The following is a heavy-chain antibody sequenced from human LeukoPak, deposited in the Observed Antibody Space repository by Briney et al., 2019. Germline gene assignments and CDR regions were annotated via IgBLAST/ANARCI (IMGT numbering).Heavy chain of an antibody. V-gene: IGHV3-30*18. CDR2: ISYDGSNK. D-gene: IGHD3-16*01. Sequence: GGSLRLSCAASGFTFSTYSMNWVRQAPGKGLEWVAVISYDGSNKYYADSVKGRFTISRDNSKNTLYLQMNSLRAEDTAVYYCAKGYGYWGQGTLVTVSS. CDR1: GFTFSTYS. J-gene: IGHJ4*02. CDR3: AKGYGY.